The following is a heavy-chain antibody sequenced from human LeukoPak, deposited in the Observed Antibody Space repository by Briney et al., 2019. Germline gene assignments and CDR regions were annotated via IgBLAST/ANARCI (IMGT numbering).Heavy chain of an antibody. Sequence: ASVNVSCKASGHTFTSYYMHWVRQAPGQGLEWMGIINPSGGSTSYAQKFQGRVTTTRDTSTSTVYTELSSLRSEDTAVYYCARGSGLGAMAYYYYGMDVWGQGTTVTVSS. CDR3: ARGSGLGAMAYYYYGMDV. V-gene: IGHV1-46*01. D-gene: IGHD1-26*01. CDR1: GHTFTSYY. J-gene: IGHJ6*02. CDR2: INPSGGST.